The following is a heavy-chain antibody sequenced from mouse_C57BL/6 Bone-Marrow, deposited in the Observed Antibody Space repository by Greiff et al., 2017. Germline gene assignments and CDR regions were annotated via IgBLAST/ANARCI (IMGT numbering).Heavy chain of an antibody. CDR2: IDPENGDT. V-gene: IGHV14-4*01. Sequence: EVKVVESGAELVRPGASVKLSCTASGFNIKDDYMHWVKQRPEQGLEWIGWIDPENGDTEYASKFQGKATITADTSSNTAYRQLSSLTSEDTAVYYCTTGFAYWGQGTLVTVSA. CDR1: GFNIKDDY. CDR3: TTGFAY. J-gene: IGHJ3*01.